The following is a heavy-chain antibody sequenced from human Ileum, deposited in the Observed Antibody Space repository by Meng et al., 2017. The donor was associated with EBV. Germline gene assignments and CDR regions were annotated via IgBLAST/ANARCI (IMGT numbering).Heavy chain of an antibody. CDR2: MNPKTGTA. V-gene: IGHV1-8*01. CDR3: VRTLERGDY. D-gene: IGHD5-24*01. J-gene: IGHJ4*02. CDR1: GYTFTNYD. Sequence: VQLVQSGAEVKKPGASGKVSCKASGYTFTNYDISWVRQATGQGLEWMGWMNPKTGTAHYAQKFQGRVSMTRDTSITTAYMELSSLTSEDTAVYYCVRTLERGDYWGQGTLVTVSS.